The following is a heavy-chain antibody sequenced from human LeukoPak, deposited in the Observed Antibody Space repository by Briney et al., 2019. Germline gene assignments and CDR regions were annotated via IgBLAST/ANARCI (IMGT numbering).Heavy chain of an antibody. CDR3: AKDPGSVVAPFDY. Sequence: GGSLRLSCAASGFTFGSYGMHWVRQAPGKGLEWVAVISYDGSNKYYADSVKGRFTISRDNSKNTLYLQMNSLRAEDTAVYYCAKDPGSVVAPFDYWGQGTLVTVSS. CDR1: GFTFGSYG. CDR2: ISYDGSNK. J-gene: IGHJ4*02. V-gene: IGHV3-30*18. D-gene: IGHD2-15*01.